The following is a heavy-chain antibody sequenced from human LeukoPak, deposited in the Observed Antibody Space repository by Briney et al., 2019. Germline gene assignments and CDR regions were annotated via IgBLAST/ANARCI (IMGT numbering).Heavy chain of an antibody. Sequence: GGSLRLSCAASGFTFSSYAMSWVRQAPGKGLEWVSAISGSGGSTYYADSVKGRFTISRDNSMNTLYLQMNSLRAEDTAVYYCAKGQYYYDSSAGDYWGQGTLVTVSS. CDR2: ISGSGGST. D-gene: IGHD3-22*01. CDR3: AKGQYYYDSSAGDY. V-gene: IGHV3-23*01. CDR1: GFTFSSYA. J-gene: IGHJ4*02.